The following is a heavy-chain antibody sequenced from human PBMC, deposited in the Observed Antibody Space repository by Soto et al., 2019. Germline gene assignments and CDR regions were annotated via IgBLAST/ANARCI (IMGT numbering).Heavy chain of an antibody. J-gene: IGHJ6*02. V-gene: IGHV3-30-3*01. CDR2: ISYDGSNK. Sequence: PGGSLRLSCAASGFTFSSYAMHWVRQAPGKGLEWVAVISYDGSNKYYADSVKGRFTISRDNSKNTLYMQMNSLRAEDTAVYYCARDRGVAGILYYGMDVWGQGTTVTVSS. CDR3: ARDRGVAGILYYGMDV. D-gene: IGHD6-19*01. CDR1: GFTFSSYA.